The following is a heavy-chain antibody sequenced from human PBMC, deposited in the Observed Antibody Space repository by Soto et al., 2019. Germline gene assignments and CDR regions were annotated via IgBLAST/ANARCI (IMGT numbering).Heavy chain of an antibody. CDR3: ARVSPRYNTYYYGSGSYPKPTPQGNWFDP. J-gene: IGHJ5*02. CDR1: GGSISSGGYS. Sequence: KPSETLSLTCAVSGGSISSGGYSWSWIRQPPGKGLEWIGYIYHSGSTYYNPSLKSRVTISVDRSKNQFSLKLSSVTAADTAVYYCARVSPRYNTYYYGSGSYPKPTPQGNWFDPWGQGTLVTVSS. D-gene: IGHD3-10*01. CDR2: IYHSGST. V-gene: IGHV4-30-2*01.